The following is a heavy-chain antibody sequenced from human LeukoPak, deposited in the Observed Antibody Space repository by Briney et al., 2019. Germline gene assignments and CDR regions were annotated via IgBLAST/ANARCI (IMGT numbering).Heavy chain of an antibody. D-gene: IGHD5-18*01. Sequence: ASVKVSCKASGYTFPSYYIHWVRQAPGQGLEWMGLINPSGGSTTYAQRFQGTVTLTRDTSTSTVYMELSSLRSEDTVVYNCARDVVPIRGYSYGPDGGWFDPWGQGTLVTVSS. CDR3: ARDVVPIRGYSYGPDGGWFDP. CDR1: GYTFPSYY. V-gene: IGHV1-46*01. J-gene: IGHJ5*02. CDR2: INPSGGST.